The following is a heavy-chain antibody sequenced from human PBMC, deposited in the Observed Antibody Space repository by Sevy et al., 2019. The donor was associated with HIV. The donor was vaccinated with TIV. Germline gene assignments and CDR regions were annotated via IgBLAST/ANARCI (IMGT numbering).Heavy chain of an antibody. CDR3: ARDSGTYPYYFDY. Sequence: SETLSLTWTVSGGSVSSGSYFWSWIRQPPAKGLEWIGYIHYSGSTNYNPSLKSRVTISVDTSKNQFSLNLSSVTAADTAVYYCARDSGTYPYYFDYWGQGTLVTVSS. D-gene: IGHD1-26*01. V-gene: IGHV4-61*01. CDR1: GGSVSSGSYF. J-gene: IGHJ4*02. CDR2: IHYSGST.